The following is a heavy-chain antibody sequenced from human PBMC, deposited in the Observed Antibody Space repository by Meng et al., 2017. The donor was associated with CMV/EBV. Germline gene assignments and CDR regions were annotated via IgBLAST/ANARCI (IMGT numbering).Heavy chain of an antibody. D-gene: IGHD3-3*01. CDR2: IKSKTDGGTT. J-gene: IGHJ5*02. CDR1: GFTFSNAW. Sequence: GGSLRLSCAASGFTFSNAWMSWVRQAPGKGLEWVGRIKSKTDGGTTDYAAPVKGRFTISRDDSKNTLYLQKNSLKTEDTAVYYCNPEIIGAANYDFWSVRDWFDPWGQGTLVTVSS. CDR3: NPEIIGAANYDFWSVRDWFDP. V-gene: IGHV3-15*01.